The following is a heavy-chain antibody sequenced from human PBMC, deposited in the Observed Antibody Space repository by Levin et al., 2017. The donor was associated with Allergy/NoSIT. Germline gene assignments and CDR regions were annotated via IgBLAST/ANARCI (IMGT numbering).Heavy chain of an antibody. J-gene: IGHJ3*02. CDR2: INHSGST. D-gene: IGHD2-21*01. CDR1: GGSFSGYY. Sequence: SQTLSLTCAVYGGSFSGYYWSWIRQPPGKGLEWIGEINHSGSTNYNPSLKSRVTISVDTSKNQFSLKLSSVTAADTAVYYCAREGYCGGDCYKRDAFDIWGQGTMVTVSS. V-gene: IGHV4-34*01. CDR3: AREGYCGGDCYKRDAFDI.